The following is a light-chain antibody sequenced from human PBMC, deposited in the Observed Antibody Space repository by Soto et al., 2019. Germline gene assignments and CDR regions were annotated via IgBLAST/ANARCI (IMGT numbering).Light chain of an antibody. V-gene: IGKV3-20*01. CDR3: QQYYSPPYT. CDR1: QSVASSY. CDR2: SAS. J-gene: IGKJ2*01. Sequence: EVVLTQSPGTLSLSPGERVTLSCRASQSVASSYLAWYQQKPGRAPRLLFYSASSRATGIPDRFSGSGSGTDFTLTISRLEPEDFAVYYCQQYYSPPYTFGQGTKVEIK.